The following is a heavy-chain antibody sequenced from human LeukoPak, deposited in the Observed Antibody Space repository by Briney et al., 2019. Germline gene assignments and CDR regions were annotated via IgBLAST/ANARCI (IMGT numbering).Heavy chain of an antibody. D-gene: IGHD3-16*01. J-gene: IGHJ4*02. CDR1: VLSFSGYW. V-gene: IGHV3-7*01. Sequence: GGSLRLSCAASVLSFSGYWMTWVRQAPGKGLGWVANIKHNGDELNYVDSVEDRFTISRDNAKNSLYLHMTDLRAEDTAVYYCARELRTFDSWGQGTLVTVSS. CDR3: ARELRTFDS. CDR2: IKHNGDEL.